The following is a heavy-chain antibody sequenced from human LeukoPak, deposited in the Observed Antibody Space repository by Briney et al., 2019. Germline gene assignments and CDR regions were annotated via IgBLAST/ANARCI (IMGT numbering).Heavy chain of an antibody. CDR1: GFTFTSYC. CDR2: IKQDGSGK. CDR3: ARVYKKQSLVGYYFDY. Sequence: GGSLRLSCAASGFTFTSYCMSWVRQGPGKGQEWVANIKQDGSGKYYVDSLKGRFTISRDNAKNTLYLQMNSLRAEDTAVYYCARVYKKQSLVGYYFDYWGQGTLVTVSS. V-gene: IGHV3-7*01. D-gene: IGHD6-19*01. J-gene: IGHJ4*02.